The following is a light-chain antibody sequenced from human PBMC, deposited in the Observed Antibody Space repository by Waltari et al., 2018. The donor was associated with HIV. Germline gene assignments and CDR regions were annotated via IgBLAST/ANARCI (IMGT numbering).Light chain of an antibody. V-gene: IGLV2-8*01. CDR1: SSDAGSFTY. CDR2: DVT. J-gene: IGLJ3*02. CDR3: SSYGGGNTVL. Sequence: QSALTQPPSASGPPGQSVTISCTRTSSDAGSFTYVHWYQQHPGKAPKLMIYDVTKWPSGVPDRFSGSKSGNTASLTVSGLQAEDEADYYCSSYGGGNTVLFGGGTRLTVL.